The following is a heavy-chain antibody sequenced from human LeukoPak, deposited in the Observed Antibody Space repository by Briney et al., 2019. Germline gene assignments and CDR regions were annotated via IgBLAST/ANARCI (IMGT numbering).Heavy chain of an antibody. J-gene: IGHJ4*02. CDR3: ARGGGAWYYDSSGLDY. D-gene: IGHD3-22*01. Sequence: ASVKVSCKASGYTFTSYDISWVRQAPGQGLEWMGWISAYNGNTNYAQKLQGRVTMTTDTSTSTAYMELRSLRSDDTAVYYCARGGGAWYYDSSGLDYWGQGTLVTVSS. V-gene: IGHV1-18*01. CDR2: ISAYNGNT. CDR1: GYTFTSYD.